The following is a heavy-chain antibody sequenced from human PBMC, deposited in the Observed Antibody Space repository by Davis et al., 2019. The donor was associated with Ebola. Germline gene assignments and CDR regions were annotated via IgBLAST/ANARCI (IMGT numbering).Heavy chain of an antibody. V-gene: IGHV4-39*01. CDR3: ARQGGGEFDY. CDR2: INHSGST. CDR1: GVSMSTPTYT. J-gene: IGHJ4*02. D-gene: IGHD2-21*01. Sequence: MPSETLSLTCTVSGVSMSTPTYTWSWIRQPPGKGLEWIGEINHSGSTNYNPSLKSRVTISVDTSKNQFSLKLSSVTAADTAVYYCARQGGGEFDYWGQGTLVTVSS.